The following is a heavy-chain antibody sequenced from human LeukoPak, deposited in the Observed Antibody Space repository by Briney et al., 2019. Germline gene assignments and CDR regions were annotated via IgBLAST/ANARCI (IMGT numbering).Heavy chain of an antibody. V-gene: IGHV4-4*07. J-gene: IGHJ6*02. CDR1: GGSISSYY. CDR3: ARHGRAVAGTRGMDV. Sequence: SETLSLTCTVSGGSISSYYWSWIRQPAGKGLEWIGRIYTSGSTNYNPSLKSRVTISVDTSKNQFSLKLSSVTAADTAVYYCARHGRAVAGTRGMDVWGQGTTVTVSS. CDR2: IYTSGST. D-gene: IGHD6-19*01.